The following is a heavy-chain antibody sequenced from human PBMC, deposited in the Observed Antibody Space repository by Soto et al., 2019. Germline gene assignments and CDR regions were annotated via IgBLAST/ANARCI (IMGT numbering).Heavy chain of an antibody. J-gene: IGHJ4*02. Sequence: SETLSLTCAVSYDSISSGSYWGWIRQPPGKGLEWIGSIFHSGSVFYNPSLKSRVTMSVDTSKNQFSLKLSSVTAADTAVYYCARDSGSGMDYFDYWGQGTLVTVSS. CDR2: IFHSGSV. V-gene: IGHV4-38-2*02. D-gene: IGHD6-19*01. CDR3: ARDSGSGMDYFDY. CDR1: YDSISSGSY.